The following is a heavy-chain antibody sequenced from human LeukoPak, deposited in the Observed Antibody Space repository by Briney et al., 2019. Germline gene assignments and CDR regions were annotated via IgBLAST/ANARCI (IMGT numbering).Heavy chain of an antibody. CDR2: IYYSGST. D-gene: IGHD3-3*01. V-gene: IGHV4-61*01. J-gene: IGHJ6*02. Sequence: SETLSLTCTVSGVSVSSGSYYWSWIRQPPGKGLEWIGYIYYSGSTNYNPSLKSRVTISVDTSKNQFSLKVTSVTAADTAVYYCARDSPFWSGYPRYGMDVWGQGTTVSVSS. CDR1: GVSVSSGSYY. CDR3: ARDSPFWSGYPRYGMDV.